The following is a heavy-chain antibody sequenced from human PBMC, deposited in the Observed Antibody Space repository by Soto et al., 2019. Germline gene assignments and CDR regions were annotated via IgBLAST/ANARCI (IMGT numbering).Heavy chain of an antibody. J-gene: IGHJ4*02. CDR1: GGTFSSYA. D-gene: IGHD2-21*02. CDR2: IIPIFGTA. Sequence: GASVKVSCKASGGTFSSYAISWVRQAPGQGLEWMGGIIPIFGTANYAQKFQGRVTITADESTSTAYMELSSLRSEDTAVYYCARVAAYCGGDCRRGFDYWGQGTLVTVSS. CDR3: ARVAAYCGGDCRRGFDY. V-gene: IGHV1-69*13.